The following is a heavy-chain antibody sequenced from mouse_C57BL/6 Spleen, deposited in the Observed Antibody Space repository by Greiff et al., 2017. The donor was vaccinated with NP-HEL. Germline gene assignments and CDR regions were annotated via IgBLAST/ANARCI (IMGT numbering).Heavy chain of an antibody. Sequence: VQLQQSGAELVRPGTSVKLSCKASGYTFTSYWMHWVKQRPGQGLEWIGVIDPSDSYTNYNQKFKGKATLTVDTSSSPAYMQLSSLTSEDSAVYYCARGGYGSSYAWFAYWGQGTRVTVAA. J-gene: IGHJ3*01. V-gene: IGHV1-59*01. CDR1: GYTFTSYW. CDR2: IDPSDSYT. CDR3: ARGGYGSSYAWFAY. D-gene: IGHD1-1*01.